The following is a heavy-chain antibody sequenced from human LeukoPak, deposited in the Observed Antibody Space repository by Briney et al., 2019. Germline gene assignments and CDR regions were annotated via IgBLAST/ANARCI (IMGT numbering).Heavy chain of an antibody. CDR2: INSGGSVT. D-gene: IGHD4-17*01. CDR1: GFPFSSYW. Sequence: PGGSLRLSCVASGFPFSSYWMTWVRQAPGKGLEWVAIINSGGSVTYYADSVRGRFTISRDNAKNSLYLQMNSLRDEDTAVYYCVRDNDDYKDDDFVYAFDIWGQGTMVTVSS. J-gene: IGHJ3*02. CDR3: VRDNDDYKDDDFVYAFDI. V-gene: IGHV3-48*02.